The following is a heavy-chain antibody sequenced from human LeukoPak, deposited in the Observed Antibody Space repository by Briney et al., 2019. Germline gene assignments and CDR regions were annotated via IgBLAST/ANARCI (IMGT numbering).Heavy chain of an antibody. Sequence: ASVNVSCKASGYTFTSYYMHWVRQAPGQGLEWMGIINPSGGSTSYAQKFQGRVTMTRDTSTSTVYMELSSLRSEDTAVYYCARDLGITMVRGVFDYWGQGTLVTVSS. CDR1: GYTFTSYY. CDR2: INPSGGST. CDR3: ARDLGITMVRGVFDY. V-gene: IGHV1-46*01. J-gene: IGHJ4*02. D-gene: IGHD3-10*01.